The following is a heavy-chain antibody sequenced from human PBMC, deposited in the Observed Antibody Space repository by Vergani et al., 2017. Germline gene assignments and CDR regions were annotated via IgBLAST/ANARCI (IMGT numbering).Heavy chain of an antibody. Sequence: QLQLQESGPGLVKPSETLSLTCTVSGGSISSSSYYWGWIRQPPGKGLEWIGSIYYSGSTYYNPSLKSRVTISVDTSKNQFSLKLSSVTAADTAVYYCARGIRVATPGGNWFDPWGQGTLVTVSS. V-gene: IGHV4-39*07. J-gene: IGHJ5*02. CDR2: IYYSGST. CDR1: GGSISSSSYY. D-gene: IGHD5-12*01. CDR3: ARGIRVATPGGNWFDP.